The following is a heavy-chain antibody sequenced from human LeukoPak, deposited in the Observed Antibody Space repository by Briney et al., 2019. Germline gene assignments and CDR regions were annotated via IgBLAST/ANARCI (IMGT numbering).Heavy chain of an antibody. D-gene: IGHD3-3*01. CDR3: ARDKSGYYFFDY. CDR2: IYSGGST. V-gene: IGHV3-53*01. CDR1: EFSVGSNY. Sequence: GGSLRLSCAASEFSVGSNYMSWVRQAPGKGLEWVSVIYSGGSTYYADSVKGRFTISRDNSKNTLYLQMNSLRAEDTAVYYCARDKSGYYFFDYWGQGTLVTVSS. J-gene: IGHJ4*02.